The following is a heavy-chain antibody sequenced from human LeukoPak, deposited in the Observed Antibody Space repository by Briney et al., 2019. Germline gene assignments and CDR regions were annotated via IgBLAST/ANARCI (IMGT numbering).Heavy chain of an antibody. CDR1: GFTFSHYW. CDR3: ARSAAGTWSIDN. Sequence: GGSLRLSCAVSGFTFSHYWMHWVRQTPGKGLVWVSRINSDGNSTIYADSVKGRLTISRDNAKNTLYLQMNSLRAEDTAVCYCARSAAGTWSIDNWGQGTLVTVSS. J-gene: IGHJ4*02. D-gene: IGHD6-13*01. V-gene: IGHV3-74*01. CDR2: INSDGNST.